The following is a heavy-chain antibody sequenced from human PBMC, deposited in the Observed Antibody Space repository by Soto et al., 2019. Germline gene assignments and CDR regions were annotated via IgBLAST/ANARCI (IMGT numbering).Heavy chain of an antibody. D-gene: IGHD6-19*01. V-gene: IGHV1-58*01. Sequence: LVQSGPDVKKPGSSVKVSCKTSGFTFGSSAVQWVRQVRGQRLEWIGWIVVASGYSNVAQKFQDRVSLTRDLSTNTAFMELSSLTSEDSAMYYCAADVIGVAGDFDHWGQGTLVSVSS. CDR3: AADVIGVAGDFDH. J-gene: IGHJ4*02. CDR1: GFTFGSSA. CDR2: IVVASGYS.